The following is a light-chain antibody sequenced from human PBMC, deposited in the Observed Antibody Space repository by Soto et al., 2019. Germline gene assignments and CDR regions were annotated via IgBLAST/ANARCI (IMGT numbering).Light chain of an antibody. CDR2: DSS. J-gene: IGKJ5*01. V-gene: IGKV1-5*01. CDR1: QDISNY. CDR3: QQYDSFSVT. Sequence: DMQRTHSPSSLSASIVYRATLTSXASQDISNYLNWYQQKPGRAPKLLIYDSSSLESGVPSRFSGSGSGTEFRLTISTMQPDDFATYYCQQYDSFSVTFGQGTRLENK.